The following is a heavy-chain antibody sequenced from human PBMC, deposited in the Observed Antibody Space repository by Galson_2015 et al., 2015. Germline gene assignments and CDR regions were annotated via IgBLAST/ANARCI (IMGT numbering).Heavy chain of an antibody. J-gene: IGHJ2*01. CDR1: GFTFSNSW. V-gene: IGHV3-7*03. CDR2: VKQDGSEK. Sequence: SGFTFSNSWMAWVRQAPGKGLEWVAHVKQDGSEKHYVDSVKGRFVISSDNAKNSVYLQLNNLRAEDTAVYYCTRGAPQYWYFDLWGRGTLVTVSS. CDR3: TRGAPQYWYFDL.